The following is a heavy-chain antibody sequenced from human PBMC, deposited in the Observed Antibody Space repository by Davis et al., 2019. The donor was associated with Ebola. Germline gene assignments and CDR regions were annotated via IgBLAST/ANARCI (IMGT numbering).Heavy chain of an antibody. D-gene: IGHD5-12*01. V-gene: IGHV3-30-3*01. J-gene: IGHJ6*02. CDR2: ISYDGSNK. CDR3: ARAQGAYSGYGTYYYYGMDV. CDR1: GFTFSSYA. Sequence: PGGSLRLSCAASGFTFSSYAMHWVRQAPGKGLEWVAVISYDGSNKYYADSVKGRFTISRDNSKNTLYLQMNSLRAEDTAVYYCARAQGAYSGYGTYYYYGMDVWGQGPTVTVSS.